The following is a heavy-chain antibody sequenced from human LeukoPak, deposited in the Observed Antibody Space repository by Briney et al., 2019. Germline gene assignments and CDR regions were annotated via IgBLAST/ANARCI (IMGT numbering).Heavy chain of an antibody. CDR2: INPNSGGT. D-gene: IGHD2-2*02. CDR3: ARDHLDCSSTSCYKGYYYGMDV. CDR1: GYTFTSYD. Sequence: WASVKVSCKASGYTFTSYDINWVRQATGQGLEWMGWINPNSGGTNYAQKFQGRVTMTRDTSISTAYMELSRLRSDDTAVYYCARDHLDCSSTSCYKGYYYGMDVWGQGTTVTVSS. J-gene: IGHJ6*02. V-gene: IGHV1-2*02.